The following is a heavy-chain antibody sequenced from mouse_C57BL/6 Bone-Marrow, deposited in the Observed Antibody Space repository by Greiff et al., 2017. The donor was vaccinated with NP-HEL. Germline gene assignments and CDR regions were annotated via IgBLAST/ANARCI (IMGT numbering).Heavy chain of an antibody. CDR1: GFTFSDYY. J-gene: IGHJ4*01. D-gene: IGHD2-4*01. V-gene: IGHV5-12*01. CDR3: ARLSYYDYPYYAMEY. CDR2: ISNGGGST. Sequence: EVHLVESGGGLVQPGGSLKLSCAASGFTFSDYYMYWVRQTPEKRLEWVAYISNGGGSTYYPDTVKGRFTISRDNAKNTLYLQMSRLKSEDTAMYYCARLSYYDYPYYAMEYWGKGTSVTVAS.